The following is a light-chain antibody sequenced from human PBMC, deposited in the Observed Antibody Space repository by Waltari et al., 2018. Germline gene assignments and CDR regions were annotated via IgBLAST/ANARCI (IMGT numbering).Light chain of an antibody. Sequence: EIVMPQSPATLSVSPGERATLSCRASQSVSSQLAWDQQKPGQAPRLHIYGASTRATGIPARFSGSGSGTEFTLTISSLQSEDFAVYYCQQYNNWPPVITFGQGTRLEIK. V-gene: IGKV3-15*01. CDR2: GAS. CDR3: QQYNNWPPVIT. CDR1: QSVSSQ. J-gene: IGKJ5*01.